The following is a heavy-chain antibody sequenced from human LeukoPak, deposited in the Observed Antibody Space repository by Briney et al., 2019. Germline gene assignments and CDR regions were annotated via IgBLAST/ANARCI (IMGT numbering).Heavy chain of an antibody. CDR3: ARDSTIFGVAPGDY. CDR1: GYTFTGYY. J-gene: IGHJ4*02. V-gene: IGHV1-18*04. D-gene: IGHD3-3*01. Sequence: ASVKVSCKASGYTFTGYYMHWVRQAPGQGLEWMGWISAYNGNTNYAQKLQGRVTMTTDTSTSTAYMELRSLRSDDTAVYYCARDSTIFGVAPGDYWGQGTLVTVSS. CDR2: ISAYNGNT.